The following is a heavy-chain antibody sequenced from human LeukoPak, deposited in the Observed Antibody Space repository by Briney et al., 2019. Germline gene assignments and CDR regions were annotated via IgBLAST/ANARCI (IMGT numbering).Heavy chain of an antibody. V-gene: IGHV5-51*01. CDR1: GYGFGGYW. CDR2: IYPGDSDT. Sequence: GESLKISCRGSGYGFGGYWIGWVRQMPGKGLEWMGIIYPGDSDTRYSPSFQGQVTISADKSISTAYLQWSSLKASDTAMYYCAREGPTSSSWYDSWGQGTLVTVSS. J-gene: IGHJ4*02. D-gene: IGHD6-13*01. CDR3: AREGPTSSSWYDS.